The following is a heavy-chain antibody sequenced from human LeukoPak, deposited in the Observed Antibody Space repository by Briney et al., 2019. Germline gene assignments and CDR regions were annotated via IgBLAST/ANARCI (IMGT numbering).Heavy chain of an antibody. CDR1: GGSINSYY. J-gene: IGHJ4*02. CDR2: MYSSGTT. Sequence: SETLSLTCTVSGGSINSYYWSWIRRPAGKGLEWIGRMYSSGTTSYNPSLKSRVTMSVDTSKNHFSLKLTSVTAADTAVYYCARASGVARHFDYWGQGTLATVSS. D-gene: IGHD3-3*01. V-gene: IGHV4-4*07. CDR3: ARASGVARHFDY.